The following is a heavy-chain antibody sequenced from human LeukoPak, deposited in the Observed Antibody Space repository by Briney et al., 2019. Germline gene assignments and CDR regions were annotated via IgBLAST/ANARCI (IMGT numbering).Heavy chain of an antibody. CDR2: INPNSGGT. CDR3: ARDPAIYYESDYYFDN. V-gene: IGHV1-2*02. J-gene: IGHJ4*02. Sequence: ASVKVSCKASGYSFTGYYIHWLRQAPGQGLEWMGWINPNSGGTKYAQKFQGRVTMTRDTSITTAYMELTSLRSDDTAVYYCARDPAIYYESDYYFDNWGQGTLVTVSS. D-gene: IGHD3-22*01. CDR1: GYSFTGYY.